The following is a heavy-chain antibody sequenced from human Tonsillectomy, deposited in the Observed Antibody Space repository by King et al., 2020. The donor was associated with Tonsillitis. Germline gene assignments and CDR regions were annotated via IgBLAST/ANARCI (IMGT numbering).Heavy chain of an antibody. Sequence: QLVQSGAEVKKPGESLRISCKGSGYSFTSYWISWVRQMPGKGLEWMGKIDPSDSYTNYSPYFQGHVTISADKSISTAYMQWSSLKASYTAMYYCARREIGYSSDWYFYWGQGTLVTVSS. D-gene: IGHD6-19*01. V-gene: IGHV5-10-1*01. CDR3: ARREIGYSSDWYFY. CDR1: GYSFTSYW. J-gene: IGHJ4*02. CDR2: IDPSDSYT.